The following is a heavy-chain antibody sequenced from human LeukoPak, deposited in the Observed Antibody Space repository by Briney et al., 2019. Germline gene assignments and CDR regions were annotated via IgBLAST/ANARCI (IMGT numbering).Heavy chain of an antibody. CDR2: ISYDGGNK. CDR3: ARVLGGSGSTTAFDY. J-gene: IGHJ4*02. Sequence: GGSLRLSCAASGFTFSSYAMHWVRQAPGKGLERVAVISYDGGNKYYADSVKGRFTISRDNSKNTLYLQMNSLRAEDTAVYYCARVLGGSGSTTAFDYWGQGTLVTVSS. V-gene: IGHV3-30*04. CDR1: GFTFSSYA. D-gene: IGHD3-10*01.